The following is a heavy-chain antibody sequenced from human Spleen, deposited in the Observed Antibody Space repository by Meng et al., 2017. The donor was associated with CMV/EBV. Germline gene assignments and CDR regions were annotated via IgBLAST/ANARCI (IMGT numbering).Heavy chain of an antibody. D-gene: IGHD4-17*01. V-gene: IGHV3-53*05. CDR1: EFTVSSDY. CDR3: SRGGHGDYGLDY. CDR2: IYGGDTT. J-gene: IGHJ4*02. Sequence: GGSLRLSCAASEFTVSSDYMSWVRQAPGKGLEWVSVIYGGDTTYYADSVKGRFTISRDNSKNSLYLQVSSLRAEDTAMYYCSRGGHGDYGLDYWGPGTLVTVSS.